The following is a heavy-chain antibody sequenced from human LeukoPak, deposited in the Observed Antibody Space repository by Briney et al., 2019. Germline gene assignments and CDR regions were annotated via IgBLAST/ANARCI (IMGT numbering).Heavy chain of an antibody. V-gene: IGHV3-66*01. D-gene: IGHD5-18*01. CDR3: ARGSKIQLQWPFDY. J-gene: IGHJ4*02. CDR2: IYSGGST. CDR1: GFTVSSNY. Sequence: PGGSLRLSCAASGFTVSSNYMSWVRQAPGKGLEWVSVIYSGGSTYYADSVKGRFTISRDNSKNTLYLQMNSLRAEDTAVYYCARGSKIQLQWPFDYWGQGTPVTVSS.